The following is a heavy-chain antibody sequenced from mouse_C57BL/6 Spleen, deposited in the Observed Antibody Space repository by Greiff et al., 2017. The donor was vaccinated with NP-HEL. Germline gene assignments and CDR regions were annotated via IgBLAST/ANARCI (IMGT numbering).Heavy chain of an antibody. Sequence: EVKLMESGGGLVQPKGSLKLSCAASGFSFNTYAMNWVRQAPGKGLEWVARIRSKSNNYATYYADSVKDRFTISRDDSESMLYLQMKNLKTEDTAMYYCVRGDGGMDYWGQGTSVTVSS. V-gene: IGHV10-1*01. CDR3: VRGDGGMDY. CDR2: IRSKSNNYAT. D-gene: IGHD3-3*01. CDR1: GFSFNTYA. J-gene: IGHJ4*01.